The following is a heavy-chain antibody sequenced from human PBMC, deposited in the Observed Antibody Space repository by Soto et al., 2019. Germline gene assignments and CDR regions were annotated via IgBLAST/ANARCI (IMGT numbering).Heavy chain of an antibody. Sequence: EVQLVESGGGLVQPGGSLKLSCAASGFTFTGSAMHWVRQASGKGLEWVGRIRSRANNYATAYAASVKGRFTISREDSKNTAYLQMNSLKTEDTAVYYCSRQAVGNDDYYYYGMDVWGQGTTVTVSS. V-gene: IGHV3-73*02. J-gene: IGHJ6*02. CDR1: GFTFTGSA. D-gene: IGHD2-2*01. CDR2: IRSRANNYAT. CDR3: SRQAVGNDDYYYYGMDV.